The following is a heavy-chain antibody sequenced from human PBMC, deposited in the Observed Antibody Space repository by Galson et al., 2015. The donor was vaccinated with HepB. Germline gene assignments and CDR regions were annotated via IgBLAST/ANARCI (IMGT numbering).Heavy chain of an antibody. D-gene: IGHD6-6*01. V-gene: IGHV3-23*01. Sequence: SLRLSCAASGFTFSSYAMSWVRQAPGKGLEWVSAISGSGGSTYCADSVKGRFTISRDNSKNTLYLQMNSLRAEDTAVYYCAKVGRIAASRGYFDYWGQGTLVTVSS. CDR2: ISGSGGST. CDR1: GFTFSSYA. J-gene: IGHJ4*01. CDR3: AKVGRIAASRGYFDY.